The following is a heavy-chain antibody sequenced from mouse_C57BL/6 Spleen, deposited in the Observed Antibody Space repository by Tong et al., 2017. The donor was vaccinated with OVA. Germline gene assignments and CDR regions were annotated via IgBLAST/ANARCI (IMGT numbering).Heavy chain of an antibody. CDR2: ILPGSGST. CDR1: GYTFTSYG. V-gene: IGHV1-81*01. J-gene: IGHJ4*01. CDR3: ARRELRRGYAMDY. Sequence: VQLQESGAELARPGASVKLSCKASGYTFTSYGISWVKQRTGQGLEWIGEILPGSGSTNYNEKFKGKATFTADTSSNTAYMQLSSLTTEDSAIYYCARRELRRGYAMDYWGQGTSVTVSS. D-gene: IGHD2-4*01.